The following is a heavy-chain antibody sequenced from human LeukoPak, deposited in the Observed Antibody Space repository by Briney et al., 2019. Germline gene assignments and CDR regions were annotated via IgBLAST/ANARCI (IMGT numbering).Heavy chain of an antibody. V-gene: IGHV1-24*01. Sequence: ASVKVSCKVSGYTLTGLSMHWVRQAPGKGLEWMGGFDPEDGETIYAQKFQGRVTMTEDTSTDTAYMELSSLRSEDTAVYYCATVRWELEGIGYWGQGTLVTVSS. J-gene: IGHJ4*02. CDR1: GYTLTGLS. CDR3: ATVRWELEGIGY. CDR2: FDPEDGET. D-gene: IGHD1-26*01.